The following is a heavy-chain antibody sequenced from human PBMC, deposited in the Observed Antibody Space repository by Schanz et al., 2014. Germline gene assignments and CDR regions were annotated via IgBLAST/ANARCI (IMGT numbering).Heavy chain of an antibody. Sequence: EVQLMESGGGLVKPGGSLRLSCLASGFAFSSYGMNWLRQAPGKGLEWVSVIGVDGTTTYYADSVKGRFTISRDNAKNSLYLEMNSLRAEDTALYYCARDRRNADLDYWGQGTLVTVSS. V-gene: IGHV3-21*01. CDR1: GFAFSSYG. CDR2: IGVDGTTT. J-gene: IGHJ4*02. D-gene: IGHD1-1*01. CDR3: ARDRRNADLDY.